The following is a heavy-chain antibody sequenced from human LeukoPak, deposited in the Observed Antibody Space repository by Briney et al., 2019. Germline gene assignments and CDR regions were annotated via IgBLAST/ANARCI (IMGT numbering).Heavy chain of an antibody. CDR3: ARDPNGDYIGAFDM. CDR1: GFTFSVYA. J-gene: IGHJ3*02. V-gene: IGHV3-23*01. Sequence: PGGSLRLSCTASGFTFSVYAMMWVRQAPGKGPEWVSAIRGGGTSEFYADSVKRRFRISRDNFKDTLFLQMNSLRAEDKAVYYCARDPNGDYIGAFDMWGPGTMVTVSS. D-gene: IGHD4-17*01. CDR2: IRGGGTSE.